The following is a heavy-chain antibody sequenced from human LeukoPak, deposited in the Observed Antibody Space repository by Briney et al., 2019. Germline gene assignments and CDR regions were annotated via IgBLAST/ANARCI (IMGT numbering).Heavy chain of an antibody. J-gene: IGHJ5*02. Sequence: ASVKVSCKDSGYTFTAYYVHWVRQAPGQGLEWMGWINPDSGGTNYAQKFRGRVTMTRDMSITTAYMELSRLTSDDTAFYYCATMASAGNWFDPWGQGTLVAVSS. D-gene: IGHD6-13*01. CDR2: INPDSGGT. V-gene: IGHV1-2*02. CDR1: GYTFTAYY. CDR3: ATMASAGNWFDP.